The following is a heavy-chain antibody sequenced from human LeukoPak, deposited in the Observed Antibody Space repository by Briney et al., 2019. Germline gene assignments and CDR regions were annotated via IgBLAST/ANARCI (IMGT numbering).Heavy chain of an antibody. Sequence: PSETLSLTCTVSGGSISSYYWSWIRQPPGKGLEWIGYIYYSGSTNYNPSLKSRVTISVDTSKNQFSLKLSFVTAADTAVYYCARDLGFGGTAGADGMDVWGQGTTVTVSS. CDR2: IYYSGST. D-gene: IGHD5-12*01. CDR3: ARDLGFGGTAGADGMDV. J-gene: IGHJ6*02. CDR1: GGSISSYY. V-gene: IGHV4-59*01.